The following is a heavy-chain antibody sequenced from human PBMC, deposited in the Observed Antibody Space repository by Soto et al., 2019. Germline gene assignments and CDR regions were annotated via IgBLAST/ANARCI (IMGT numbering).Heavy chain of an antibody. V-gene: IGHV4-39*01. CDR2: IYYSGST. D-gene: IGHD2-15*01. CDR3: ASPYCSGGSCYLFDY. J-gene: IGHJ4*02. CDR1: GGSISSSSYY. Sequence: QLQLQESGPGLVKPSETLSLTCTVSGGSISSSSYYWGWIRQPPGKGLEWIGSIYYSGSTYYNPSLKSRVTIPVDTSKNQFSLKLSSVTAADTAVYYCASPYCSGGSCYLFDYWGQGTLVTVSS.